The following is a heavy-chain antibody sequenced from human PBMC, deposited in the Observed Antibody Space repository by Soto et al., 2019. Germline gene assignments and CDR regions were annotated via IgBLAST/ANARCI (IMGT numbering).Heavy chain of an antibody. V-gene: IGHV3-30*18. J-gene: IGHJ4*02. CDR2: ISYDGSNK. D-gene: IGHD6-6*01. CDR3: AKDAHSSPSGY. Sequence: QVQLVESGGGLVQPGRSLRLSCAASGFTFSSYGMHWVRQAPGKGLEWVAVISYDGSNKYYADSVKGRFTISRDNSKNTLYLQMNSLRAEDTAVYYCAKDAHSSPSGYWGQGTLVTVSS. CDR1: GFTFSSYG.